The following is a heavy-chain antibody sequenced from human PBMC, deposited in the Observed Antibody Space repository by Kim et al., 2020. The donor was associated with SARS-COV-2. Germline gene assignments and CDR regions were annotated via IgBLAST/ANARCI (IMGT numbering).Heavy chain of an antibody. CDR1: GFTFSSYA. J-gene: IGHJ4*02. CDR2: ISGSGGST. CDR3: AKETYYYDSSGFGGGSQYYFDY. D-gene: IGHD3-22*01. V-gene: IGHV3-23*01. Sequence: GGSLRLSCAASGFTFSSYAMSWVRQAPGKGLEWVSAISGSGGSTYYADSVKGRFTISRDNSKNTLYLQMNSLRAEDTAVYYCAKETYYYDSSGFGGGSQYYFDYWGQGTLVTVSS.